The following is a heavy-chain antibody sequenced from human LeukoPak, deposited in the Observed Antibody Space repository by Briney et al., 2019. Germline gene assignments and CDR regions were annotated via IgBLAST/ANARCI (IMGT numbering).Heavy chain of an antibody. CDR3: AREGSNTSGRYHFDY. V-gene: IGHV1-69*04. D-gene: IGHD6-19*01. CDR1: GYAFTGYY. J-gene: IGHJ4*02. Sequence: SVKVSCKASGYAFTGYYMHWVRQSPGQGLEWMGRIIPIVGITNYAQKFQGRVTITADRSTSTAYMEMSSLRSEDTALYYCAREGSNTSGRYHFDYWGQGTLVTVSS. CDR2: IIPIVGIT.